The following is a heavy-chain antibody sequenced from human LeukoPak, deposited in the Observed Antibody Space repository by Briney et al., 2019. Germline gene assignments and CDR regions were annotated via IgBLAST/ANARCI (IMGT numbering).Heavy chain of an antibody. Sequence: GGPLRLSCAASGFTFSDYNMNWVRQSPEKGLEWVSSITSGTTYIYYADSVRGRFTLSRDNAKNSLYLQMNSLRAEDTAVYYCARWPYSSSYYFDYWGQGTLVTVSS. CDR1: GFTFSDYN. CDR2: ITSGTTYI. D-gene: IGHD6-6*01. CDR3: ARWPYSSSYYFDY. V-gene: IGHV3-21*01. J-gene: IGHJ4*02.